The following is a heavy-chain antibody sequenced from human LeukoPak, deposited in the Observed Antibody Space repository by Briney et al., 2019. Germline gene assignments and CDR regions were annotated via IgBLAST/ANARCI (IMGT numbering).Heavy chain of an antibody. CDR2: IYYSGTT. CDR1: GASVSSSSYY. J-gene: IGHJ4*02. D-gene: IGHD5-18*01. Sequence: SETLSLTCTVSGASVSSSSYYWGWIRQPPGKGLEWIGSIYYSGTTYYNPSLKSRVTISADTSKNQFSLTLGSVSATDTAVYYCVSPRGFSYGYFDYWGQGTLVTVSS. V-gene: IGHV4-39*01. CDR3: VSPRGFSYGYFDY.